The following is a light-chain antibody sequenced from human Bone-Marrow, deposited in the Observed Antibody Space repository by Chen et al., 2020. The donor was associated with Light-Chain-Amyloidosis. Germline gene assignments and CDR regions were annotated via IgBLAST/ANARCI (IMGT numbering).Light chain of an antibody. CDR2: DSS. CDR3: QQYGTSPET. J-gene: IGKJ1*01. Sequence: EIVLTQSPDILSLSPGEKATFSCRASRSVSSSLAWYQHKPGQPPRPLIYDSSTRATGISARFSGSGSGTDFTLTISRLEPEDFALYFCQQYGTSPETFGQGTKVEIK. CDR1: RSVSSS. V-gene: IGKV3-20*01.